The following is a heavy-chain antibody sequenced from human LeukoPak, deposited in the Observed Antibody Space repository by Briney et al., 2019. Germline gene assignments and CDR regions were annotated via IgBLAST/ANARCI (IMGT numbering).Heavy chain of an antibody. Sequence: GGSLRLSCAASGIAFSTYWMHWARQAPGKGLVWISRISTDGSNTFYADSVKGRFTVSRDNAENTLYLQMDSLRAEDTAMYYCATGRGTPLGFWGQGALVTVSS. V-gene: IGHV3-74*01. CDR3: ATGRGTPLGF. CDR1: GIAFSTYW. J-gene: IGHJ4*02. CDR2: ISTDGSNT. D-gene: IGHD1-26*01.